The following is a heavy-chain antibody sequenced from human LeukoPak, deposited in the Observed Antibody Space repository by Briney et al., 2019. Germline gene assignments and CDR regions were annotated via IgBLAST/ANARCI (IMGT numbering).Heavy chain of an antibody. CDR1: GFTFSNYA. V-gene: IGHV3-23*01. J-gene: IGHJ4*02. Sequence: PGRSLRLSCAASGFTFSNYAVNWVRQAPGKGLEWVSTISGSGGSTYYADSVKGRFTISRDNSKDTLYLQMSSLRAEDTAVYYCAKDRGRYYDSSGYYWGYYFDSWGQGILVTVST. CDR3: AKDRGRYYDSSGYYWGYYFDS. D-gene: IGHD3-22*01. CDR2: ISGSGGST.